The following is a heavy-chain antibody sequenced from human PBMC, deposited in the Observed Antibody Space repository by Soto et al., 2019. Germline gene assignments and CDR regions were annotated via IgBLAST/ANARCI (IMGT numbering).Heavy chain of an antibody. CDR2: IFHSGST. J-gene: IGHJ5*02. CDR1: GGSISSGGYY. D-gene: IGHD3-10*01. V-gene: IGHV4-31*03. Sequence: PSETLSLTCTVSGGSISSGGYYWAWIRQHPGEGLEWIGHIFHSGSTSYNPSLKSRVTMSVDTSQNQFSLKLSSVTAADTALYYCARGGFGDHWFGPWGQGTLVTVSS. CDR3: ARGGFGDHWFGP.